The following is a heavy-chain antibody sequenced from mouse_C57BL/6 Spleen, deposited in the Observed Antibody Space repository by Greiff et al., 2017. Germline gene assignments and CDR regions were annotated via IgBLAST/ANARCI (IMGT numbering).Heavy chain of an antibody. CDR1: GYAFTNYL. V-gene: IGHV1-54*01. D-gene: IGHD2-5*01. J-gene: IGHJ2*01. CDR2: INPGSGGT. CDR3: ARDSNYPFDY. Sequence: QVKLQQSGAELVRPGTSVKVSCTASGYAFTNYLLEGVKQRPGQGLEWIGVINPGSGGTNYNEKFKGKATLTADKASSTAYMQLSSLTSEDSAVYFCARDSNYPFDYWGQGTTLTVSS.